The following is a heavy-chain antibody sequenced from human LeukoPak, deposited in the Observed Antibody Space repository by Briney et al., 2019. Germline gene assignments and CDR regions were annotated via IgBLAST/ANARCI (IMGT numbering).Heavy chain of an antibody. Sequence: ASVTVSFKASGYTFTSYGISRVRQAPGQGLEWMGWISAYNGNTNYAQKLQGRVTMTTDTSTSTAYMELRSLRSDDTAVYYCASTGIAVASFDYWGQGTLVTVSS. V-gene: IGHV1-18*04. D-gene: IGHD6-19*01. J-gene: IGHJ4*02. CDR3: ASTGIAVASFDY. CDR1: GYTFTSYG. CDR2: ISAYNGNT.